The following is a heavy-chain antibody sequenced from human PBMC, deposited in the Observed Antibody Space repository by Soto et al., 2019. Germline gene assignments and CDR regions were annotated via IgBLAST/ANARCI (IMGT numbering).Heavy chain of an antibody. CDR2: ISGSGSDI. CDR1: GFTFSSYS. D-gene: IGHD3-16*02. V-gene: IGHV3-21*01. Sequence: EVQVVESGGGLVKPGGSLRLSCAASGFTFSSYSINWVRQAPGKGLEWVSSISGSGSDIYYADSVEGRFTISRDNAKNSLYLQMNSLRAEDTAVYYCARAGAYDSIWGTYRADWFDPWGQGTLVTVSS. CDR3: ARAGAYDSIWGTYRADWFDP. J-gene: IGHJ5*02.